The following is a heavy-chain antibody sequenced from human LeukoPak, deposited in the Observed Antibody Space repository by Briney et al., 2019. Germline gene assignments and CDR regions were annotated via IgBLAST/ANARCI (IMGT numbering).Heavy chain of an antibody. V-gene: IGHV1-2*02. CDR2: INPNSGGT. CDR1: GYTFTGYY. D-gene: IGHD3-16*01. Sequence: ASVRVSCKASGYTFTGYYMHWVRQAPGQGLGWMGWINPNSGGTNYAQKFQGRVTMTRDTSISTAYMELSRLRSDDTAVYYCAREGGHGYYFDYWGQGTLVTVSS. CDR3: AREGGHGYYFDY. J-gene: IGHJ4*02.